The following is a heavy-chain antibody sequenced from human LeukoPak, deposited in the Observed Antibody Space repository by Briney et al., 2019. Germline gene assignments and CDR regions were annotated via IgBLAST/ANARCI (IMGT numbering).Heavy chain of an antibody. D-gene: IGHD2-2*01. CDR3: ARGRYSSRSGGYYFDI. CDR2: IHHSGSA. V-gene: IGHV4-34*01. J-gene: IGHJ4*02. CDR1: GGSISGYY. Sequence: SETLSHTCAVYGGSISGYYWSWIRQPPGKGLEWIAEIHHSGSANYNPSLKSRVTISIDTSKNQFSLKLSSVTAEDTAVYYCARGRYSSRSGGYYFDIWGQGTLVTVSS.